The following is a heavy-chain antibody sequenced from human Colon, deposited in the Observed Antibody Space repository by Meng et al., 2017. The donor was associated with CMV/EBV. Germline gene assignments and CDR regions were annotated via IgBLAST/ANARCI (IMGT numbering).Heavy chain of an antibody. Sequence: QVQPVECGSEVKKPGASVKVSCKTSGYTFTNFGISWVRQAPGQGLEWMAYISPYNGDTNYAQRFQGRVALTTDTSTSTVYMELGSLTSDDTAMYYCARELARGGYWGQGTLVTVSS. V-gene: IGHV1-18*01. CDR2: ISPYNGDT. J-gene: IGHJ4*02. CDR1: GYTFTNFG. CDR3: ARELARGGY.